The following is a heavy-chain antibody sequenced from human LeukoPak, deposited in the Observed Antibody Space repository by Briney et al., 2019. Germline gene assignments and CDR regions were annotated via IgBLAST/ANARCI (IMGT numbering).Heavy chain of an antibody. J-gene: IGHJ4*02. V-gene: IGHV3-48*03. D-gene: IGHD3-22*01. CDR3: AREKFYDNSGYDY. CDR1: GFTFSSYE. CDR2: IGSSGSTV. Sequence: TGGSLRPSCAASGFTFSSYEMNWVRQAPGQGLEWLAYIGSSGSTVYYADSVKGRFTISRDNIKNSLFLQMNSLRAEDTADYYCAREKFYDNSGYDYWGQGTLVTVSS.